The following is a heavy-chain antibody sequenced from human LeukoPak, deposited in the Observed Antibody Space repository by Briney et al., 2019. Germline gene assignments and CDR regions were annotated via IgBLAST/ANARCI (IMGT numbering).Heavy chain of an antibody. CDR1: GFTFDRYM. CDR3: VREVAY. D-gene: IGHD5-12*01. CDR2: ISSDSGVI. J-gene: IGHJ4*02. V-gene: IGHV3-48*01. Sequence: QPEASLRLSCTVSGFTFDRYMMNWVRQAPGKGLEWLAYISSDSGVIYYADSVRGRFTISRDNAQKSLYLEMKSLRVGDTARYYCVREVAYWGQGALVTVSS.